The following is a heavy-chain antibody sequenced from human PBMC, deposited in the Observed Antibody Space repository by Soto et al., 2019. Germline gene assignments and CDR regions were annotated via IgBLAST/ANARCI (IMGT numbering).Heavy chain of an antibody. CDR2: VGGSGDST. CDR1: GFTFSNYA. D-gene: IGHD2-15*01. CDR3: AKSPLGYCSGGSCYPPHYFDY. V-gene: IGHV3-23*01. J-gene: IGHJ4*02. Sequence: GGSLRLSCAASGFTFSNYAMSWVRQAPGKGLEWVSGVGGSGDSTYYADSVKGRFTISRDNSKDTLYLQMNGLRAEDTAVYYCAKSPLGYCSGGSCYPPHYFDYWGQGTLVTVSS.